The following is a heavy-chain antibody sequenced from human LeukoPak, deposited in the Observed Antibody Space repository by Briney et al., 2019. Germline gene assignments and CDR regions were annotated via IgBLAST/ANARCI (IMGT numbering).Heavy chain of an antibody. CDR3: AKAPDSSGFPSYFDS. CDR1: GFAFSNFN. J-gene: IGHJ4*02. V-gene: IGHV3-23*01. D-gene: IGHD3-22*01. Sequence: PGGSLRLSCAASGFAFSNFNMNWVRQAPGKGLEWVSSLSDSAVSSYYADSVKGRFTISRDNSKNTLYLQMNSLRAEDTATYYCAKAPDSSGFPSYFDSWGQGTLVAVSS. CDR2: LSDSAVSS.